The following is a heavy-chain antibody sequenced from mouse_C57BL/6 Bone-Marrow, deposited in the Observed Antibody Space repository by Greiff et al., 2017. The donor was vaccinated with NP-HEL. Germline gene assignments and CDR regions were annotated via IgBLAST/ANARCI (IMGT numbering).Heavy chain of an antibody. Sequence: EVKLVESGGDLVRPGGSLKLSCAASGFPFSGYAMPWVRQTPDKRLEWVATISSGDGYTYYPDSVKGRFPISRDNAKNTLYLQMSSLKSEDTAMYYCARHRLGRGFAYWGQGTLVTVSA. CDR1: GFPFSGYA. CDR3: ARHRLGRGFAY. J-gene: IGHJ3*01. CDR2: ISSGDGYT. D-gene: IGHD4-1*01. V-gene: IGHV5-6*01.